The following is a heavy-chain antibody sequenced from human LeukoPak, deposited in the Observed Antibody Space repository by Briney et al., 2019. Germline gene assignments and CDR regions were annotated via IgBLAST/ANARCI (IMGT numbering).Heavy chain of an antibody. CDR3: AREGSLAFDP. CDR2: IRVYNGNT. Sequence: ASVKVSCKASGYTFTSYGISWVRQAPGQGLEWMGWIRVYNGNTNYAQSFQGRVTMTTDTSTSTAYMELRSLRSDDTAVYYCAREGSLAFDPWGQGTLVTVSS. CDR1: GYTFTSYG. V-gene: IGHV1-18*01. J-gene: IGHJ5*02.